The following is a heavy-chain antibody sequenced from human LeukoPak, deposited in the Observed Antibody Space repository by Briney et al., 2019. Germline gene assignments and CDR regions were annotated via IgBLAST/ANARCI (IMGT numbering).Heavy chain of an antibody. D-gene: IGHD4-17*01. CDR2: MYSSGST. CDR3: ARGDHYALYFDY. Sequence: PSETLSLTCNVSGGSISVYYWRWIRRPPGKGLEWIGYMYSSGSTTYNPPLKSRVTISMDTSKNQFSLKVTSVTAADPAVYYCARGDHYALYFDYWGQGIMVTVSS. V-gene: IGHV4-4*08. CDR1: GGSISVYY. J-gene: IGHJ4*02.